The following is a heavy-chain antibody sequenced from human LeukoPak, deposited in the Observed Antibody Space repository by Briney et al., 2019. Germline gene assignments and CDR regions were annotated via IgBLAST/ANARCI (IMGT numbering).Heavy chain of an antibody. V-gene: IGHV4-31*03. CDR3: AREEIAAAGIYY. J-gene: IGHJ4*02. CDR2: IYYSGST. Sequence: PSQTLSLTCTVSGGSISSGGYYWSWIRQHPGKGLEWIGYIYYSGSTYYNPSLKSRVTISVDTSKNQFSLKLSSVTAADTAVYYCAREEIAAAGIYYWGQGTLVTVSS. CDR1: GGSISSGGYY. D-gene: IGHD6-13*01.